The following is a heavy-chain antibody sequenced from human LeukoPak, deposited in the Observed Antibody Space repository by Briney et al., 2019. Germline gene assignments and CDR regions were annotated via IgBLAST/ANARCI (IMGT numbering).Heavy chain of an antibody. CDR3: ASDGGSCYFSPVRCDAFDI. J-gene: IGHJ3*02. Sequence: GGSLRLSCAASGFTVSSNYMSWVRQAPGKGLEWVSVIYSGGSTYYADSVKGRFTISSDNSKNTLYLQMNSLRAEDTAVYYCASDGGSCYFSPVRCDAFDIWGQGTMVTVSS. CDR2: IYSGGST. CDR1: GFTVSSNY. D-gene: IGHD2-15*01. V-gene: IGHV3-53*01.